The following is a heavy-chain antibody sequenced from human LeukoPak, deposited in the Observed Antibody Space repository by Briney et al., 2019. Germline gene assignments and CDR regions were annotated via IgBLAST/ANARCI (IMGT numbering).Heavy chain of an antibody. Sequence: GGSLRLSCAASGFTFSKYWMLWVRQAPGKGLESVSRINTDGTVTTYADSVKGRFTVSRDNADNTTFLQMNSVRDADTAVYYCATKQWLAPPPDSWGQGTPVTVSS. CDR2: INTDGTVT. J-gene: IGHJ4*02. V-gene: IGHV3-74*01. D-gene: IGHD6-19*01. CDR3: ATKQWLAPPPDS. CDR1: GFTFSKYW.